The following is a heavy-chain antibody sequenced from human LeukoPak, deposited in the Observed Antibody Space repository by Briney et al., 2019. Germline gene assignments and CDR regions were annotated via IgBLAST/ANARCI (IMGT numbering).Heavy chain of an antibody. D-gene: IGHD7-27*01. CDR3: VRRTTGEYYFDY. V-gene: IGHV5-51*01. CDR1: GYRFTIYW. Sequence: GESLKISCKGSGYRFTIYWNGWVRQMPGRGLEWIGINYPGDSDIRYSPSFQGQVNISADKSNSTAYLQWSSLKASDTAMYYCVRRTTGEYYFDYWGQGTLVTVSS. CDR2: NYPGDSDI. J-gene: IGHJ4*02.